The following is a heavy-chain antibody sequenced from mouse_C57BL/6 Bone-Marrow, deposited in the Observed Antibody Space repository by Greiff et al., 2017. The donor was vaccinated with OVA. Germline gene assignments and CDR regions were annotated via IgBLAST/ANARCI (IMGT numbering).Heavy chain of an antibody. Sequence: VQLQQSGAELVMPGASVKLSCKASGYTFTSYWMHWVKQRPGQGLEWIGEIDPSDSYTNYNQKFKGKSTLTVDKSSSTAYMQLSSRTSEDSAVYYCARRGFAYWGQGTLVTVSA. CDR3: ARRGFAY. V-gene: IGHV1-69*01. CDR1: GYTFTSYW. CDR2: IDPSDSYT. J-gene: IGHJ3*01.